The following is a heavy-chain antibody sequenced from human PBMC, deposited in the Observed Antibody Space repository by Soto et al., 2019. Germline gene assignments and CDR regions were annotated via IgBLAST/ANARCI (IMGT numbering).Heavy chain of an antibody. CDR1: GYTFTSYG. V-gene: IGHV1-18*01. J-gene: IGHJ4*02. Sequence: QVQLVQSGAEVKKPGASVKVSCKASGYTFTSYGISWVRQAPGQGLEWMGGISAYNGNTNYAQKLQCRVTMTADTSASTAYMELRSLRSDDTAVYYWARGQAPMIVVVGDYWGQGTRVTVSS. D-gene: IGHD3-22*01. CDR3: ARGQAPMIVVVGDY. CDR2: ISAYNGNT.